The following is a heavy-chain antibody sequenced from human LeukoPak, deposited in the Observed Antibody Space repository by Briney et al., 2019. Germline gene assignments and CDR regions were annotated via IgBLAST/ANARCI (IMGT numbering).Heavy chain of an antibody. CDR1: GYTFTSYG. D-gene: IGHD5-12*01. J-gene: IGHJ4*02. Sequence: ASVKVSCKASGYTFTSYGISWVRQAPGQGLEWMGWISAYNGNTNYAQKLQGRVTVTTDTSTSTAYMELRSLRSDDTAGYYCARLVARGYFDYWGQGTLVTVSS. CDR3: ARLVARGYFDY. CDR2: ISAYNGNT. V-gene: IGHV1-18*01.